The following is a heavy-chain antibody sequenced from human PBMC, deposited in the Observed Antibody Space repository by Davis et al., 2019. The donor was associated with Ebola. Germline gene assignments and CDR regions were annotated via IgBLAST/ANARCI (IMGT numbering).Heavy chain of an antibody. V-gene: IGHV3-7*01. CDR3: ARDPRPGEVDY. CDR2: IKQDGSEK. D-gene: IGHD7-27*01. Sequence: GESLKISCAASGFTFSSYWMHWVRQAPGKGLEWVANIKQDGSEKYYVDSVKGRFTISRDNAKNSLYLQMNSLRAEDTAVYYCARDPRPGEVDYWGQGTLVTVSS. J-gene: IGHJ4*02. CDR1: GFTFSSYW.